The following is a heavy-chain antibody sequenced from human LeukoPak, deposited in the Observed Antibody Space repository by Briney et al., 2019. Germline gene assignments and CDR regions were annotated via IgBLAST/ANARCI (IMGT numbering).Heavy chain of an antibody. CDR2: ISYDGSNK. CDR1: GFTFSSYA. CDR3: ARHRGSYFDY. D-gene: IGHD3-10*01. V-gene: IGHV3-30*14. J-gene: IGHJ4*02. Sequence: GRSLRLSCAASGFTFSSYAMHWVRQAPGKGLEWVAVISYDGSNKYYADSVKGRFTISRDNSKNALYLQMNSLRADDTAVYYCARHRGSYFDYWGQGSLVTVSS.